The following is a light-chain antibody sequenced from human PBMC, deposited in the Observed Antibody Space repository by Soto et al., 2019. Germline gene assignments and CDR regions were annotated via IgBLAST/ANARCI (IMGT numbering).Light chain of an antibody. J-gene: IGKJ1*01. CDR1: QSVRNN. Sequence: EIVMTQSPATLSVSPGERATLSCRASQSVRNNLAWYQQKPGQAPRLLIYGASTRATGIPARFSGSGSGTEFTLTIRSLQSEDFAVYYCQQYNNWPPWTFGQGTKGDIK. V-gene: IGKV3-15*01. CDR3: QQYNNWPPWT. CDR2: GAS.